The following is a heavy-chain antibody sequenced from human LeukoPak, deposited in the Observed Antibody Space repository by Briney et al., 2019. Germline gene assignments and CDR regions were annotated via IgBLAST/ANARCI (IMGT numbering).Heavy chain of an antibody. CDR3: AKDASTVTLHADY. V-gene: IGHV3-30*18. Sequence: PGGSLRLSCAASGFTFSSFGMHWVRQAPGKGLEWVAVLSYDGSNKYYADSVKGRFTISRDNSKNTLYLQMNSLRVEDTAVYYCAKDASTVTLHADYWGQGTLVTVSS. CDR1: GFTFSSFG. J-gene: IGHJ4*02. CDR2: LSYDGSNK. D-gene: IGHD4-17*01.